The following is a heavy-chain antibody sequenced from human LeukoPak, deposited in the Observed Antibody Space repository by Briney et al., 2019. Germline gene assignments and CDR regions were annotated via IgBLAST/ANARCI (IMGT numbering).Heavy chain of an antibody. J-gene: IGHJ6*02. Sequence: GRSLRLSCAGSGVTLSDYGIHWVRQAPGKGLEWVAVISYDGSITFYGDSVKGRLTIFRDNSRKTVDLQVNSREPEDRAGYCCAKDFSGFGELFFFFGRGVWGQGNTVIVFS. CDR2: ISYDGSIT. CDR1: GVTLSDYG. D-gene: IGHD3-10*01. V-gene: IGHV3-30*18. CDR3: AKDFSGFGELFFFFGRGV.